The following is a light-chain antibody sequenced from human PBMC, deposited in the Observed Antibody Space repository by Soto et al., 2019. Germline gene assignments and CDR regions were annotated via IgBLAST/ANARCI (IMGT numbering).Light chain of an antibody. J-gene: IGKJ5*01. CDR3: QQLNSYPIT. CDR1: QSISTW. Sequence: DIQMTQSPSTLPASVGDRVTITCRANQSISTWLAWYQQKPGKAPNLLIYKASRLETGVPSRFSGSGYGTEFTLTISSLQPEDFATYYCQQLNSYPITFGQGTRLEIK. V-gene: IGKV1-5*03. CDR2: KAS.